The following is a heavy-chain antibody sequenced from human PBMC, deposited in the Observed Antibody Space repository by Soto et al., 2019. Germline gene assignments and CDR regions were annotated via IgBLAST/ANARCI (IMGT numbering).Heavy chain of an antibody. CDR3: ARHVGYYDILTGHLDI. CDR2: IYYSGST. D-gene: IGHD3-9*01. J-gene: IGHJ3*02. Sequence: SETLSLTCTVSGGSISSSSYYWGWIRQPPGKGLEWIGSIYYSGSTYYNPSLKSRVTISVDTSKNQFSLKLSSVTAADTAVYYCARHVGYYDILTGHLDIWGQGTMVTVSS. V-gene: IGHV4-39*01. CDR1: GGSISSSSYY.